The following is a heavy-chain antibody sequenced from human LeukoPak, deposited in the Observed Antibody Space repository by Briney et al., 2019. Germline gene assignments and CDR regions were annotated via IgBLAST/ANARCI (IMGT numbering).Heavy chain of an antibody. CDR2: IKSKTDGGTT. CDR1: GFTFSNAW. CDR3: TTAYDYGDYFLDY. Sequence: PGGSLRLSCAASGFTFSNAWMSWVRQAPGKGLEWVGRIKSKTDGGTTDYAAPVKGRFTISRDDSKNTLYLQMNSLKTEDTAVYYCTTAYDYGDYFLDYWGQGTLVTVSS. D-gene: IGHD4-17*01. V-gene: IGHV3-15*01. J-gene: IGHJ4*02.